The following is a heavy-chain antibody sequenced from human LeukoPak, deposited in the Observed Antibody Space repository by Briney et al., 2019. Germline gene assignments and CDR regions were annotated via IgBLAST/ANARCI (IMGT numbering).Heavy chain of an antibody. J-gene: IGHJ6*02. D-gene: IGHD3-10*01. CDR2: ISYDGSKK. V-gene: IGHV3-30*18. Sequence: RGSLRLSCAASGFTFSSYGMHWVRQAPGKGLEWVAVISYDGSKKYYASSVKGRFTISRDNSKNTLYLQMNNLRAEDTAVYYCAKALWFGEFVAGTVYYHYGMDVWGQGTTVTVSS. CDR1: GFTFSSYG. CDR3: AKALWFGEFVAGTVYYHYGMDV.